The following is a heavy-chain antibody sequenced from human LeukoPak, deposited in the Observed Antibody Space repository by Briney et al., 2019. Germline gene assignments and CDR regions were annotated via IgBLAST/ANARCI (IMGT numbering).Heavy chain of an antibody. D-gene: IGHD6-19*01. CDR1: GGSISNYY. J-gene: IGHJ4*02. CDR2: IYYTGST. Sequence: PSETLSLTCTVSGGSISNYYWSWIRQPPGKGLEWIAYIYYTGSTNYNPSLKSRVTISVDTPKNQFSLKLSSVTAADTAVYHCARGYSSGRIDSWGQGTLVTVSS. V-gene: IGHV4-59*01. CDR3: ARGYSSGRIDS.